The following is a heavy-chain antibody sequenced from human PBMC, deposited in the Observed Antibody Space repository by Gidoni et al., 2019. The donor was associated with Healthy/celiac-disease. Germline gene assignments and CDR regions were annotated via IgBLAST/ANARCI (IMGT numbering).Heavy chain of an antibody. D-gene: IGHD2-15*01. CDR1: GFTVSRNS. V-gene: IGHV3-66*02. CDR2: IYSGGST. J-gene: IGHJ3*02. CDR3: ARSPARYCSGGSCYPDAFDI. Sequence: EVQLVESGGGLVQPGGSLRLSCAASGFTVSRNSLSWVRQAPGKGLEWVSVIYSGGSTYYADSVKGRFTISRDNSKNTLYLQMNSLRAEDTAVYYCARSPARYCSGGSCYPDAFDIWGQGTMVTVSS.